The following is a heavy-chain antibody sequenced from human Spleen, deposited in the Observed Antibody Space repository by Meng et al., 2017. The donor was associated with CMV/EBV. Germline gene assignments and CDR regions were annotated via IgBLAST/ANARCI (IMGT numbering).Heavy chain of an antibody. J-gene: IGHJ5*02. Sequence: FDDYTMHWVSQAPGKGLEWVSPISWEGGTTYYADSVKGRFTISRDNSKNSLYLQMNSLRTEDTALYYCSKETSNYDFWTGYYTGGLDPWGQGTLVTVSS. CDR3: SKETSNYDFWTGYYTGGLDP. D-gene: IGHD3-3*01. V-gene: IGHV3-43*01. CDR1: FDDYT. CDR2: ISWEGGTT.